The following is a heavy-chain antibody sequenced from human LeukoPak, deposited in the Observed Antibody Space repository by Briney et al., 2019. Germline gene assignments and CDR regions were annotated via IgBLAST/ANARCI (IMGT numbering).Heavy chain of an antibody. J-gene: IGHJ4*02. V-gene: IGHV4-61*02. CDR2: IYISGST. CDR1: GGSISSGTYY. CDR3: ARGGGRVGASFDY. D-gene: IGHD1-26*01. Sequence: SETLSLTCTVSGGSISSGTYYWSWIRQPAGKGLEWIGRIYISGSTNYNPSLKSRVTISVDTSKNQFSLMLSSVTAADTAVYYCARGGGRVGASFDYWAREPWSPSPQ.